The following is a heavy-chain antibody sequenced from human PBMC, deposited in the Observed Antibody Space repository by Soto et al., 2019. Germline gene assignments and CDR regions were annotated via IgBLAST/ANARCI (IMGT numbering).Heavy chain of an antibody. J-gene: IGHJ6*01. V-gene: IGHV1-2*04. CDR3: ARGVDPQITVVRGVIPDYYYGMDV. D-gene: IGHD3-10*01. CDR1: GYTFTGYY. CDR2: INPNSGGT. Sequence: AAVKVSCKASGYTFTGYYMHWVRQAPGQGLEWMGWINPNSGGTNYAQKFQGWVTMTRDTSISTAYMELSRLRSDDTAVYYCARGVDPQITVVRGVIPDYYYGMDVWGQGTTVVGSS.